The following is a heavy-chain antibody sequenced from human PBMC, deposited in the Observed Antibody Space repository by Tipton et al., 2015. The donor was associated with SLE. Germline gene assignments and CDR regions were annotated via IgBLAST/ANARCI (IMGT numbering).Heavy chain of an antibody. D-gene: IGHD3-9*01. J-gene: IGHJ3*02. V-gene: IGHV4-34*01. Sequence: TLSLTCAVYGGSFSGYWWSWIRQPPGKGLEWIGEIYQSGRTNYNPSLKSRVTTSVDTSKNQFSLKLSSVTAADTAVYYCARVFDWYHAFDIWGQGTMVTVSS. CDR3: ARVFDWYHAFDI. CDR2: IYQSGRT. CDR1: GGSFSGYW.